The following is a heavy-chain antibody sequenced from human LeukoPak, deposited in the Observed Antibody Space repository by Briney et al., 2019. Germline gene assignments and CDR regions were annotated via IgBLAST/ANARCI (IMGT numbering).Heavy chain of an antibody. CDR1: GFTFSDYY. V-gene: IGHV3-11*01. D-gene: IGHD5-18*01. CDR3: ARDEVDTAMVTTEYYYGMDV. CDR2: ISSSGSTI. J-gene: IGHJ6*02. Sequence: GGSLRLSCAASGFTFSDYYMSWIRQAPGKGLEWVSYISSSGSTIYYADSVKGRFAISRDNAKNSLYLQMNSLRAEDTAVYYCARDEVDTAMVTTEYYYGMDVWGQGTTVTVSS.